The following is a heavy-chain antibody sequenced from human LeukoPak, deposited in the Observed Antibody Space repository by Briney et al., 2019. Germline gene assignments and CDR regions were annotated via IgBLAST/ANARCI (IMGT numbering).Heavy chain of an antibody. V-gene: IGHV3-48*03. CDR2: ISTSGSPI. J-gene: IGHJ4*02. Sequence: AGGSLRLSCGASGFTFRSYEMNWVRQAPGKGLEWVSYISTSGSPIYYADSVKGRFTISRDKENNSLYLQMNSQRDEGTAVYYCARETSPFDCWGQGTLVTVS. CDR1: GFTFRSYE. CDR3: ARETSPFDC.